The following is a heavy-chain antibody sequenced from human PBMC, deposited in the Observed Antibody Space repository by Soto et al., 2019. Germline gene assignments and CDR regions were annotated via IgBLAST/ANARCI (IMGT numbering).Heavy chain of an antibody. Sequence: ASVKVSCKASGYTFSNYGISWVRQAPGQGLEWMGWISAYNGNTKYSQKFQGRVTITRDTSASTAYMELSSLRSEDTAVYYCARDRFGDYWGQGTLVTVSS. CDR2: ISAYNGNT. CDR3: ARDRFGDY. CDR1: GYTFSNYG. V-gene: IGHV1-18*01. J-gene: IGHJ4*02. D-gene: IGHD3-10*01.